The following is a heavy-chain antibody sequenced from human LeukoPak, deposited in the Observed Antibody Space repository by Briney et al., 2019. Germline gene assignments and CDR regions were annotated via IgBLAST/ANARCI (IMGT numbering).Heavy chain of an antibody. Sequence: GRSLRLSCAASGFTFSSYGMHWVRQAPGKGLEWLSTISDNGSQTYYTDSVKGRFTISRDNSRNTVFLQMNSLRAEDSGVYYCATDRERDPSVYYLVGGRGTLITVSS. J-gene: IGHJ4*02. V-gene: IGHV3-23*01. D-gene: IGHD3-22*01. CDR3: ATDRERDPSVYYLV. CDR1: GFTFSSYG. CDR2: ISDNGSQT.